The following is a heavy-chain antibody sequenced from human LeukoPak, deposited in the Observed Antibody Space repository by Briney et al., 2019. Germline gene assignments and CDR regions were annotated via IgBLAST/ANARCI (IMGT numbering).Heavy chain of an antibody. CDR1: GFTVSSNY. D-gene: IGHD5-24*01. J-gene: IGHJ4*02. Sequence: EGSLRLSCAASGFTVSSNYMSWVRQAPGKGLEWVSVIYSGGSTYYADSVKGRFTISRDNSKNTLYLQMNSLRAEDTAVYYCARAPRDGYNSDYFDYWGQGTLVTVSS. CDR2: IYSGGST. CDR3: ARAPRDGYNSDYFDY. V-gene: IGHV3-66*02.